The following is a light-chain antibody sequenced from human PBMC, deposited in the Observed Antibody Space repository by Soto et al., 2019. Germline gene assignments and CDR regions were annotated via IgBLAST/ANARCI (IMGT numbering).Light chain of an antibody. Sequence: EVVLTQSPGTLSLSPGERATLSCRASQTFSSSFFAWYQQKPGQAPRLLIYGASTRATGIPDRFSGSASGTDFTLTISRLEPEDFAVYFCHQFASSLTFGQGTKVEIK. CDR3: HQFASSLT. J-gene: IGKJ1*01. V-gene: IGKV3-20*01. CDR2: GAS. CDR1: QTFSSSF.